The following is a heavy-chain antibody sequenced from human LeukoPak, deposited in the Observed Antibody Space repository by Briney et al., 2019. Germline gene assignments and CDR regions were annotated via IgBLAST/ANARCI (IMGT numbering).Heavy chain of an antibody. D-gene: IGHD1-26*01. CDR2: INHSGST. J-gene: IGHJ6*03. V-gene: IGHV4-34*01. CDR3: ARCSRERHYFYYYYHMDV. CDR1: GGSFIDNN. Sequence: SETLSLTCAVYGGSFIDNNWSWVRQPPGKGLEWIGEINHSGSTSYNPSLKSRVTMSVDTSKNQFSLKLTSVTAADTAVYYCARCSRERHYFYYYYHMDVWGTGTTVTVSS.